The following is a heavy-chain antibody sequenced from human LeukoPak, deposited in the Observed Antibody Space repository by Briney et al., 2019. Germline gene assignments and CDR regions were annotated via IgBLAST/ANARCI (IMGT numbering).Heavy chain of an antibody. J-gene: IGHJ4*02. CDR2: IYHSGST. CDR3: ARDRSYLDY. D-gene: IGHD3-10*01. Sequence: SETLSLTCTVSGYSISSGYYWGWIRQPPGKGLEWIGSIYHSGSTYYNPSLKSRVTISVDTSKNQFSLKLSSVTAADTAVYYCARDRSYLDYWGQGTLVTVSS. CDR1: GYSISSGYY. V-gene: IGHV4-38-2*02.